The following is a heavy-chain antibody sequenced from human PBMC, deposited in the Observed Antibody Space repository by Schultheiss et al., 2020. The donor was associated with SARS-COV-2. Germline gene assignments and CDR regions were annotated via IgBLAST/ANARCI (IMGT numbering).Heavy chain of an antibody. CDR2: ISSGSDYE. D-gene: IGHD2-15*01. J-gene: IGHJ6*04. Sequence: GGSLRLSCAASRFTFSTYAMSWVRQAPGKGLEWVSFISSGSDYEYYADSMKGRFTISRDNAKNSLYLQMNSLRAEDTAVYYCARDDQKLRTTYCSGGRCYSDYFSYGMEVWGKGPWVTVNS. V-gene: IGHV3-21*04. CDR3: ARDDQKLRTTYCSGGRCYSDYFSYGMEV. CDR1: RFTFSTYA.